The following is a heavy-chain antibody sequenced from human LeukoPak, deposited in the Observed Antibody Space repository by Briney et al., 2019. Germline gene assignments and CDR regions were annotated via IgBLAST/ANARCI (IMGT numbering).Heavy chain of an antibody. V-gene: IGHV3-23*01. Sequence: GGPLRLSCAASGFTFSSYAMSWVRQAPGKGLEWVSAISGSGGSTYYADSVKGRFTISRDNSKNTLYLQMNSLRAEDTAVYYCAKLDHYDSSGYWGQGTLVTVSS. CDR2: ISGSGGST. CDR1: GFTFSSYA. CDR3: AKLDHYDSSGY. D-gene: IGHD3-22*01. J-gene: IGHJ4*02.